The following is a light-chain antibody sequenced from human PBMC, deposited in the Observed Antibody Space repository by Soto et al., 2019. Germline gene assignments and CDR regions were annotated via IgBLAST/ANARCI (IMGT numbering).Light chain of an antibody. CDR2: DVS. Sequence: QSALTQPASVSGSPGQSITISCTGTSSDVGGYNYVSWYQQHPGKAPKLMIYDVSNRPSGVSNRFSGSKSGNTASLTISGLQAEDEADYYCSSYTSSSTYVFGTGNKVNVL. CDR3: SSYTSSSTYV. CDR1: SSDVGGYNY. V-gene: IGLV2-14*01. J-gene: IGLJ1*01.